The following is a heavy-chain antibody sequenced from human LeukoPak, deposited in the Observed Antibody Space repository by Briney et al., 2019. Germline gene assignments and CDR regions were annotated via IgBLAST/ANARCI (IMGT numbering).Heavy chain of an antibody. CDR3: ARDLLIVVVPAAMATSNYGMDV. CDR1: GYTFTSYG. Sequence: ASVKVSCKASGYTFTSYGISWVRQAPGQGLEWMGWISAYNGNTNYAQKLQVRVTMTTDTSTSTAYMELRSLRSDDTAVYYCARDLLIVVVPAAMATSNYGMDVWGQGTTVTVSS. V-gene: IGHV1-18*01. J-gene: IGHJ6*02. D-gene: IGHD2-2*01. CDR2: ISAYNGNT.